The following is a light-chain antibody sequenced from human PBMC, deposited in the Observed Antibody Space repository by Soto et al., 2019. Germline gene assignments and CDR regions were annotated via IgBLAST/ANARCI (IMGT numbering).Light chain of an antibody. Sequence: IQMTQSPSSLSASVGERVTITCRASQSISSWLAWYQQKPGKAPKLLIYKASSLESGVPSRFSGSGSGTEFTLTISSLQPDDFATYYYQQYNSYSNTFGHVTKVEIX. CDR3: QQYNSYSNT. CDR2: KAS. CDR1: QSISSW. J-gene: IGKJ1*01. V-gene: IGKV1-5*03.